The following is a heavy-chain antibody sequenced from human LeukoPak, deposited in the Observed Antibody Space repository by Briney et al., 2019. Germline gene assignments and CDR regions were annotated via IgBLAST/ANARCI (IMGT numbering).Heavy chain of an antibody. CDR1: GFTFSSYA. CDR2: ISYDGSNK. CDR3: ARVRSRYSLPDGFDY. Sequence: GGSLRLSCAASGFTFSSYAMHWVRQAPGKGLEWVAVISYDGSNKYYADSVKGRFTISRDNSKNTLYLQMNSLRAEDTAVYYCARVRSRYSLPDGFDYWGQGTLVTVSS. D-gene: IGHD1-14*01. J-gene: IGHJ4*02. V-gene: IGHV3-30*04.